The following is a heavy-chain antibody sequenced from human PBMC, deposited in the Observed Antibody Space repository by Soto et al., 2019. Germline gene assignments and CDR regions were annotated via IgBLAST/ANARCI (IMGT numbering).Heavy chain of an antibody. CDR1: GGSISSGDYY. CDR2: IYYSGST. D-gene: IGHD2-2*01. J-gene: IGHJ5*02. V-gene: IGHV4-30-4*01. Sequence: SETLSLTCTVSGGSISSGDYYWSWIRQPPGKGLEWIGYIYYSGSTYYNPSLKSRFTISVDTSNNQFSLKLSSVTAADTAVYYCARAAYCCTITSCRSNWFDPWGQGTLVTVSS. CDR3: ARAAYCCTITSCRSNWFDP.